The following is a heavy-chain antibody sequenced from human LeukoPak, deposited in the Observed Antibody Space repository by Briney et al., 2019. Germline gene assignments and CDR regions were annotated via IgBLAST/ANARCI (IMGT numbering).Heavy chain of an antibody. D-gene: IGHD6-6*01. CDR3: AREYGPYSSSFFPTDY. J-gene: IGHJ4*02. V-gene: IGHV3-30-3*01. Sequence: PGRSLRLSCAASGFTFGTFAMPGVRQVPGKGLEWGAVISYDGSTKYYADSVKGRFTISRDNSKDTLYLQMDSLRAEDTAVYYCAREYGPYSSSFFPTDYWGQGTLVTVSS. CDR2: ISYDGSTK. CDR1: GFTFGTFA.